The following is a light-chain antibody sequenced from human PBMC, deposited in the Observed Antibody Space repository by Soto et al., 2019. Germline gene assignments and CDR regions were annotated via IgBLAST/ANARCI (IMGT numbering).Light chain of an antibody. J-gene: IGLJ1*01. V-gene: IGLV2-14*01. CDR3: TSYTSSTAYV. CDR1: SSDIGGYNY. CDR2: EVS. Sequence: QSVLTQPASVSGSPGQSLTISCTGTSSDIGGYNYVSWYQQHPGQAPKLIIYEVSNRPSGVSDRFSGSKSGNTASLTISGLQAEDDADYYCTSYTSSTAYVFGNGTKVTVL.